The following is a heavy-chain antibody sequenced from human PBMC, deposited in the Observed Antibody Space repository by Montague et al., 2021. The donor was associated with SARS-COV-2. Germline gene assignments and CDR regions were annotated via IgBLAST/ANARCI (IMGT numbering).Heavy chain of an antibody. J-gene: IGHJ6*02. CDR1: GGSISSYY. V-gene: IGHV4-59*01. D-gene: IGHD5-12*01. Sequence: SETLSLTCTVSGGSISSYYWSWIRQPPGKGLEWIGYIYYSGSTNXNPSLKSRVTISVDTSKNQFSLKLSSVTAADTATYYCARSLPTTAMDVWGQGTTVTVSS. CDR2: IYYSGST. CDR3: ARSLPTTAMDV.